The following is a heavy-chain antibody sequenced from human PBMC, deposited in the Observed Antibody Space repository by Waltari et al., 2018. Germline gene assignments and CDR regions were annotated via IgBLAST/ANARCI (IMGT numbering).Heavy chain of an antibody. V-gene: IGHV3-23*01. CDR1: GFTFSRLA. CDR2: ISGNGGDT. D-gene: IGHD6-19*01. Sequence: VQLLESGGGLVQPGGSLRLSCSASGFTFSRLAMVWVRQTPGKGQEWFATISGNGGDTSYGDAVKGRFTNSRDNSKNTLYLEMNGLKAEDTAVYYCANRAIASSEWWDLDYWGQGTLVTVSS. CDR3: ANRAIASSEWWDLDY. J-gene: IGHJ4*02.